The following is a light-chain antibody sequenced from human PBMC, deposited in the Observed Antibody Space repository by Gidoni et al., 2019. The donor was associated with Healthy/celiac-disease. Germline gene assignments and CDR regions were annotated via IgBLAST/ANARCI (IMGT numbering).Light chain of an antibody. V-gene: IGKV1-39*01. CDR3: QHSSSSSYT. CDR2: TTS. CDR1: QSINYY. Sequence: IQMTQSPSSLSASVGDRVTITCRASQSINYYLNWYQQKPGKAPKLLVYTTSTLQSGVPSRFSGSRSGTDFRLTISRLLPEDSATYYCQHSSSSSYTFAQGTKLEIK. J-gene: IGKJ2*01.